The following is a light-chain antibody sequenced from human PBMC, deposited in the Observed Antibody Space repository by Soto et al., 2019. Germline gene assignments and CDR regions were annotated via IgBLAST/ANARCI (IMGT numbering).Light chain of an antibody. V-gene: IGLV3-21*04. CDR3: QVWDSSSDAVV. J-gene: IGLJ2*01. CDR2: YDS. Sequence: SYELTQPPSVSVAPGKTARITCGGNNIGSKSVHWYQQQPGQAPVLVIYYDSDRPSGIPERFSGSNSGNTATLTISRVEAGDEADYYCQVWDSSSDAVVFGGGTKLTVL. CDR1: NIGSKS.